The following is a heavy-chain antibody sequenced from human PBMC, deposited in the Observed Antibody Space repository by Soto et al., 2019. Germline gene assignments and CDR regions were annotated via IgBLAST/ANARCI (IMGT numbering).Heavy chain of an antibody. CDR3: PKEKDRIFDY. V-gene: IGHV3-43*01. Sequence: GGSLRLSCAGSGFTFDDHTMHWVRQAPGKGLEWVSLITWDAGSAFYADSVRGRFTISRDNSKNSLYLQMNSLRTEDSALYYCPKEKDRIFDYWGRGTPVTVSS. J-gene: IGHJ4*02. CDR1: GFTFDDHT. CDR2: ITWDAGSA.